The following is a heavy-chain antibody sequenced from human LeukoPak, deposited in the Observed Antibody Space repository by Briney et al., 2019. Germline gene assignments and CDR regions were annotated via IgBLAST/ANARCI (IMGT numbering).Heavy chain of an antibody. J-gene: IGHJ4*02. Sequence: PSETLSLTCAVSGYSIIIGYYWGWFRQPPGKGLEWIGSIHHSGITYYNPSLKSRVTISVATSKNQFSLNLSSVTAADTAVYYCARIGTDFWSGSFDYWGQGSLVTVSS. CDR1: GYSIIIGYY. CDR2: IHHSGIT. D-gene: IGHD3-3*01. CDR3: ARIGTDFWSGSFDY. V-gene: IGHV4-38-2*01.